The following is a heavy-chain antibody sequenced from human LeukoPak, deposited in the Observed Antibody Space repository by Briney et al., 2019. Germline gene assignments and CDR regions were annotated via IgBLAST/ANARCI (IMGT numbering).Heavy chain of an antibody. D-gene: IGHD3-10*01. CDR1: GITLSNYV. Sequence: GGSLRLSCAVSGITLSNYVMSWVRQAPGKGLEYVSAIGGDGVSIYYANSVKGRFTISRDDSKNTVYLQMGSLRPEDMAVYYCAREVYGPGNLPYDYWGQGTLVTVSS. CDR3: AREVYGPGNLPYDY. J-gene: IGHJ4*02. CDR2: IGGDGVSI. V-gene: IGHV3-64*01.